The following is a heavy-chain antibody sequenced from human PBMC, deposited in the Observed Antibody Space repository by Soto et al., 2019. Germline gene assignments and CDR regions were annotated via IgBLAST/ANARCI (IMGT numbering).Heavy chain of an antibody. CDR3: ARAGAGFGNDNWFDP. D-gene: IGHD3-10*01. CDR2: IYRSGST. V-gene: IGHV4-30-2*01. Sequence: HLQLQESGSGLVKPSQTLSLTCAVSGGSISSGDYSWSWIRQPPGKGLEWIGYIYRSGSTYSNPSLQRRVLISAHPSKNQFARTLTSATAAATAVYYCARAGAGFGNDNWFDPWGQGILVTVSS. J-gene: IGHJ5*02. CDR1: GGSISSGDYS.